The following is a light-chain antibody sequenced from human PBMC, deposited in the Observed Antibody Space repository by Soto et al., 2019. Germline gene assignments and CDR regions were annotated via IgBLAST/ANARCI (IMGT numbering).Light chain of an antibody. CDR2: AAS. J-gene: IGKJ2*01. Sequence: DIQMTQSPSSLSASVGGRVTITCRASQTTSNYLNWYQLKPGKAPKLLIYAASTLETGVPSRFTGSGSGTDFTLTIIRLQPDDYAAYYCQRSYGMSYAFGPGTKVDIK. V-gene: IGKV1-39*01. CDR3: QRSYGMSYA. CDR1: QTTSNY.